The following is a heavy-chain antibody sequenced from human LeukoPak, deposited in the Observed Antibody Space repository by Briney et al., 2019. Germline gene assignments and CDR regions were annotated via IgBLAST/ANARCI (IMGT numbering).Heavy chain of an antibody. D-gene: IGHD3-10*01. Sequence: SETLSLTCTVSGGSVSSGSYYWSWIRQPPGKGLEWIGYIYYSGSTNYNPSLKSRVTISVGTSKNQFSLKLGSVTAADTAVYYCARAKGYYGSGSYYTNYYYYGMDVWGQGTTVTVSS. V-gene: IGHV4-61*01. CDR3: ARAKGYYGSGSYYTNYYYYGMDV. J-gene: IGHJ6*02. CDR1: GGSVSSGSYY. CDR2: IYYSGST.